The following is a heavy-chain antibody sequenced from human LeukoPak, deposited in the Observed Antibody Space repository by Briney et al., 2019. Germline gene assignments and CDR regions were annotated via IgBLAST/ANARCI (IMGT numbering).Heavy chain of an antibody. Sequence: SETLSLTSTVSGGSISSYYWSWIRQPPGKGLEWIGYIYYSGSTYYNPSLKGRVTISVDTSKNQFSLKLSSVTAADTAVYYCARMGRYYDILTGSYPEYFDYWGQGTLVTVSS. CDR1: GGSISSYY. D-gene: IGHD3-9*01. CDR3: ARMGRYYDILTGSYPEYFDY. V-gene: IGHV4-59*08. CDR2: IYYSGST. J-gene: IGHJ4*02.